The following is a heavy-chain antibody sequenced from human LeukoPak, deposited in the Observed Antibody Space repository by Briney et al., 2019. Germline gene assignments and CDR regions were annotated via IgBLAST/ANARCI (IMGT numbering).Heavy chain of an antibody. CDR3: ARERGSMVRGPYYYYYMDV. V-gene: IGHV4-39*07. Sequence: KSSETLSLTCTVSGGSISSSSYYWGWIRQPPGKGLEWIGSIYYSGSTYYNPSLKSRVTISVDTSKNQFSLKLSSVTAADTAVYYCARERGSMVRGPYYYYYMDVWGKGTTVTVSS. CDR1: GGSISSSSYY. J-gene: IGHJ6*03. CDR2: IYYSGST. D-gene: IGHD3-10*01.